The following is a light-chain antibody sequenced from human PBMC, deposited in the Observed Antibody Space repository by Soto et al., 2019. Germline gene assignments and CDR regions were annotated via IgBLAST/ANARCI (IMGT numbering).Light chain of an antibody. J-gene: IGKJ4*01. CDR1: QSVSSY. CDR3: QQRSNWPRLT. CDR2: DAS. Sequence: EIVLTQSPATLSLSPGERATLSCRASQSVSSYLAWYQQKPGQAPRLLIYDASNRATGIPARFSGSGSGTDFTLTIRSLEPEDFAVHYCQQRSNWPRLTFGGGTKVELK. V-gene: IGKV3-11*01.